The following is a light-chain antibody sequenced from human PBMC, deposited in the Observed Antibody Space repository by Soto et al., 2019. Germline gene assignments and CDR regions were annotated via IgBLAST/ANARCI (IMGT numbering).Light chain of an antibody. CDR2: GAS. CDR1: QSVSSN. CDR3: QQYNNWPPRT. Sequence: EIVMTQSPATLSVSPGERATLSCRASQSVSSNLAWYQQKPGQAPRLLIYGASTRATGIPARFSGSGSGTEFTLTISSLQSEDFAVYYCQQYNNWPPRTFGKGTKLEI. V-gene: IGKV3-15*01. J-gene: IGKJ2*01.